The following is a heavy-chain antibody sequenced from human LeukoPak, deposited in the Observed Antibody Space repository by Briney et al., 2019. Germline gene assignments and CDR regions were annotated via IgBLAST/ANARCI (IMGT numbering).Heavy chain of an antibody. Sequence: RSSETLSLTCTVSGGSISSSSYYWGWIRQPPGKGLEWIVSIYYSGSTYYNPSLKSRVTISVDTSKNQFSLKLSSVTAADTAVYYCARPAGRAYCGGDCVRHWFDPWGQGTLVTVSS. CDR1: GGSISSSSYY. D-gene: IGHD2-21*02. CDR2: IYYSGST. V-gene: IGHV4-39*01. J-gene: IGHJ5*02. CDR3: ARPAGRAYCGGDCVRHWFDP.